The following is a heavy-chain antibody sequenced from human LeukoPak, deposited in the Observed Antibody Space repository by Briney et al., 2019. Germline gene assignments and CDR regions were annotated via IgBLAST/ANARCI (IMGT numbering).Heavy chain of an antibody. CDR1: GGSISSSNW. D-gene: IGHD4-23*01. CDR2: IYHSGNT. V-gene: IGHV4-4*02. J-gene: IGHJ3*02. CDR3: ARHRYDYGDKRVAFDI. Sequence: PSGTLSLTCAVSGGSISSSNWWNWVRQPPGKGLEWIGEIYHSGNTHYKPSLRSRLTISVDKSKNQFSLKLSSVTAADTAVYFCARHRYDYGDKRVAFDIWGQGTMVTVSS.